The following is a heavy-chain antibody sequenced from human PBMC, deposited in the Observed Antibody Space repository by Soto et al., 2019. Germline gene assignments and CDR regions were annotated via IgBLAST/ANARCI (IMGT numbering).Heavy chain of an antibody. D-gene: IGHD3-10*01. CDR1: GFTFSSYA. Sequence: GGSLRLSCAASGFTFSSYAMSWVRQAPGKGLEWVSAISGSGGSTYYADSVKGRFTISRDNSKNTLYLQMNSLRAEDTAVYYCAKDYYGSGSYLRASSYYYYMDVWGKGTTVTVSS. CDR2: ISGSGGST. CDR3: AKDYYGSGSYLRASSYYYYMDV. J-gene: IGHJ6*03. V-gene: IGHV3-23*01.